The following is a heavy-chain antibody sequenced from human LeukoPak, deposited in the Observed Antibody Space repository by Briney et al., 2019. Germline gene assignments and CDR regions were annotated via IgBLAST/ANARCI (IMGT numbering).Heavy chain of an antibody. J-gene: IGHJ4*02. CDR2: IYHSGST. D-gene: IGHD2-2*01. Sequence: SSETLSLTCAVSGYSISSGYYWGWIRQPPGKGLEWIGSIYHSGSTYYNPSLKGRVTISVDTSKNQFSLKLSSVTAADTAVYYCARLGGPAGHHDYWGQGTLVTVSS. CDR1: GYSISSGYY. CDR3: ARLGGPAGHHDY. V-gene: IGHV4-38-2*01.